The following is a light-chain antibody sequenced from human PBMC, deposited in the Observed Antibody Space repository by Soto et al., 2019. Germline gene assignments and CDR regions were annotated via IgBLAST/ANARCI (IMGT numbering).Light chain of an antibody. V-gene: IGLV2-11*01. CDR1: SSDVGGYNY. CDR3: CSYAGSYTSYVV. Sequence: QSALTQPRSVSGSPGQSVTISCTGTSSDVGGYNYVSWYQQHPDKAPKLMISDVSKRPSGVPDRFSGSKSGNTASLTISGLQAEDEADYYCCSYAGSYTSYVVFGGGTKLTVL. J-gene: IGLJ2*01. CDR2: DVS.